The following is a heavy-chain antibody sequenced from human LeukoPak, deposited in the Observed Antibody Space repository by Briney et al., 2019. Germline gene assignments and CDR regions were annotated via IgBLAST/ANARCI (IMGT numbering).Heavy chain of an antibody. CDR2: INHSGST. CDR3: AREGSYYDSSGYYYEWFDP. D-gene: IGHD3-22*01. J-gene: IGHJ5*02. CDR1: GGSFSGYY. Sequence: SETLSLTCAVYGGSFSGYYWSWIRQPPGKGLEWIGEINHSGSTNYNPSLKSRVTISVDTSKNQFSLKLSSVTAADTAVYYCAREGSYYDSSGYYYEWFDPWGQGTLVTVSS. V-gene: IGHV4-34*01.